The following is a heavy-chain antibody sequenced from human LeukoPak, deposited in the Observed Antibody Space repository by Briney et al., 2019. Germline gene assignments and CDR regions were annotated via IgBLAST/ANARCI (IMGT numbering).Heavy chain of an antibody. CDR2: IYHSGST. J-gene: IGHJ6*03. CDR3: AREYYYDSSGYLSYYYYMDV. D-gene: IGHD3-22*01. Sequence: PSGTLSLTCAVSGGSISSSNWWSWVRQPPGKGLEWIGEIYHSGSTNYNPSLKSRVTISVDKSKNQFSLKLSSVTAADTAVYYCAREYYYDSSGYLSYYYYMDVWGKGTTVTVSS. V-gene: IGHV4-4*02. CDR1: GGSISSSNW.